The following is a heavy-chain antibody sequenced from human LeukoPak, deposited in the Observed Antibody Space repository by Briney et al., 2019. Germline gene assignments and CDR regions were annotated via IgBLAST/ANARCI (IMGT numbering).Heavy chain of an antibody. J-gene: IGHJ2*01. D-gene: IGHD2-21*02. CDR3: ARALPVVVTAEDWYFDL. Sequence: PGGSLRLSCAASGFTFSSYDMHWVRQATGKGLEWVSAIGTAGDTYYPGSVKGRFTISRENAKNSLNLQMNSLRAGDTAVYYCARALPVVVTAEDWYFDLWGRGTLVTVSS. V-gene: IGHV3-13*01. CDR1: GFTFSSYD. CDR2: IGTAGDT.